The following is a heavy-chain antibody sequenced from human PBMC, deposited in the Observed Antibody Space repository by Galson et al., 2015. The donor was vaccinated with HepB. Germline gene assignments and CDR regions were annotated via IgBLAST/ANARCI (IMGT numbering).Heavy chain of an antibody. D-gene: IGHD4-17*01. J-gene: IGHJ6*02. CDR1: GGTFSSYG. CDR3: ARGRVVPDADYPLGRSRGLDV. CDR2: INPIADTT. Sequence: SVKVSCKASGGTFSSYGISWVRQAPGHGLEWMGGINPIADTTNYAQKFQGRVTIIADDSKSTGYLEPSSLTSEDTAVYYCARGRVVPDADYPLGRSRGLDVWGQGTTVTVSS. V-gene: IGHV1-69*13.